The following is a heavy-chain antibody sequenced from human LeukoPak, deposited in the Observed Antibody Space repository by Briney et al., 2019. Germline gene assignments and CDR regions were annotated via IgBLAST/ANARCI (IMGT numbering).Heavy chain of an antibody. V-gene: IGHV4-59*01. CDR3: ASFDFDYTRRYNWFDP. Sequence: SETLSLTCTVSGGSISSYYWSWIRQPPGKGLEWIGYIYYSGSTNYNPSLKSRVTISVDTSKNQFSLKLSSVTAADTAVYYCASFDFDYTRRYNWFDPWGQGTLVTVSS. J-gene: IGHJ5*02. D-gene: IGHD4-11*01. CDR2: IYYSGST. CDR1: GGSISSYY.